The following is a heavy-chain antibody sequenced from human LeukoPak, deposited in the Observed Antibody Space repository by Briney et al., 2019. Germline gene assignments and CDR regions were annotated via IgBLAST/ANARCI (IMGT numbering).Heavy chain of an antibody. D-gene: IGHD6-13*01. CDR2: IYPGDSDT. J-gene: IGHJ4*02. V-gene: IGHV5-51*01. Sequence: GESLKISCKGSGYSFTSYWIGWVRQMPGKGLEWMGMIYPGDSDTRYSPSFQGQVTISADKSISTAYLQWSSLKASDTAMYYCAVPPTAGGNGVDYWGQGTLVTASS. CDR3: AVPPTAGGNGVDY. CDR1: GYSFTSYW.